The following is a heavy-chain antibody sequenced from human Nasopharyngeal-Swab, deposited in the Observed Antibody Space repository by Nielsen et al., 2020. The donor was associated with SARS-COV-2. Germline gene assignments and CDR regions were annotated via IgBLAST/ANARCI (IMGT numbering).Heavy chain of an antibody. CDR3: ARILTMVRGVIITENYWYFDL. Sequence: SGPTLVKPTQTLTLTCTFSGFSLSTSGVGVGWIRQPPGKALEWLALIYWDDDKRYSPSLKSRLTISKDTSKSQVVLTMTNMDPVDTATYYCARILTMVRGVIITENYWYFDLWGRGTLVTVSS. J-gene: IGHJ2*01. D-gene: IGHD3-10*01. V-gene: IGHV2-5*02. CDR2: IYWDDDK. CDR1: GFSLSTSGVG.